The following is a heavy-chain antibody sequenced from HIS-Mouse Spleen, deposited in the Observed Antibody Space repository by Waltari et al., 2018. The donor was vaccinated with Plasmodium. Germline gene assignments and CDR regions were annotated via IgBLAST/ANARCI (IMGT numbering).Heavy chain of an antibody. Sequence: QLQLQESGPGLVQPSETLSLTCTVSGGPFSSSSYYWAWIRQPPGKGLEWIGSIYYSGSTSYTPSLKSRVTISVDTSKNQFSLKLSSVTAADTAVYYCARVPYYYDSSGYGMGWFDPWGQGTLVTVSS. J-gene: IGHJ5*02. CDR1: GGPFSSSSYY. V-gene: IGHV4-39*07. CDR2: IYYSGST. CDR3: ARVPYYYDSSGYGMGWFDP. D-gene: IGHD3-22*01.